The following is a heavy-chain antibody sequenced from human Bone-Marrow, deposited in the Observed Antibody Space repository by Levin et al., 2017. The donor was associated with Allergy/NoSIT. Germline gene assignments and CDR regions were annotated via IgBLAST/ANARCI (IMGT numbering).Heavy chain of an antibody. Sequence: GESLKISCAASGLSISNYAMTWVRQAPGKGLEWVSSITTSGANTYSADSVKGRFTISRDNSNNTLHLQMNSLRAEDTAIYYCAKIVGLIWRGIQAAGYFDVWGRGTLVTVSS. CDR2: ITTSGANT. CDR1: GLSISNYA. V-gene: IGHV3-23*01. D-gene: IGHD3-3*01. CDR3: AKIVGLIWRGIQAAGYFDV. J-gene: IGHJ2*01.